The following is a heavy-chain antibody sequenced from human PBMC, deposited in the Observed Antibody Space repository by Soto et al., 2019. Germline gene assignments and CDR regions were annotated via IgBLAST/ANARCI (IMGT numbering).Heavy chain of an antibody. Sequence: ASVKVSWKTSGYTFTGDYLHWLRQAPGQGLECMAGVKRTSGYTNSEQKFQARVTLTRDTSISTAYMELRSLRSEDTAVYFCARYTGSNSLFDSWGQGTLVTVSS. CDR3: ARYTGSNSLFDS. CDR2: VKRTSGYT. V-gene: IGHV1-2*02. CDR1: GYTFTGDY. D-gene: IGHD1-26*01. J-gene: IGHJ4*02.